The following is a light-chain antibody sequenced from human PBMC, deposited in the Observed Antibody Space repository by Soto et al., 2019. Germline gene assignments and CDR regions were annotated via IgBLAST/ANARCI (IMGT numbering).Light chain of an antibody. J-gene: IGKJ2*01. CDR2: GVS. V-gene: IGKV3-20*01. Sequence: EIVLTQSPGTLSLSPGERATLSCRASQTVRNSYLAWYQQKPGQAPRLLIYGVSARATGIPDRFSGSGSGTDFTLTISRLEPEDFAVFYCQQYDGSLPYTFGQGTKVDIK. CDR1: QTVRNSY. CDR3: QQYDGSLPYT.